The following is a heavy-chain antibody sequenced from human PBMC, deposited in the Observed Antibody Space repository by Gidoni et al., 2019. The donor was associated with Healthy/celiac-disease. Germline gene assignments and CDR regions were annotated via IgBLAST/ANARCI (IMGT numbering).Heavy chain of an antibody. V-gene: IGHV3-33*01. D-gene: IGHD6-19*01. Sequence: QVQLVESGGGVVQPGRSLRLSCAASGFTFSSYGMHWVRQAPGKGLEWVAVIWYDGSNKYYADSVKGRFTISRDNSKNTLYLQMNSLRAEDTAVYYCARDKASSGWDNWFDPWGQGTLVTVSS. CDR1: GFTFSSYG. CDR2: IWYDGSNK. CDR3: ARDKASSGWDNWFDP. J-gene: IGHJ5*02.